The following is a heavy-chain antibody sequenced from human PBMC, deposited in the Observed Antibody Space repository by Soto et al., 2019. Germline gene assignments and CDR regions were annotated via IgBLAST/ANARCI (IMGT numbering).Heavy chain of an antibody. CDR1: GVSIISGGYY. CDR2: IYYSGST. V-gene: IGHV4-31*03. D-gene: IGHD2-21*01. Sequence: SETLSLTCTVSGVSIISGGYYWILIRQHPGKGLEWIGYIYYSGSTYYNPSLKSRVTISVDTSKNQFSLKLSSVTAADTAVYYCARATLAAGHIEAGYWGQGTLVTVAS. CDR3: ARATLAAGHIEAGY. J-gene: IGHJ4*02.